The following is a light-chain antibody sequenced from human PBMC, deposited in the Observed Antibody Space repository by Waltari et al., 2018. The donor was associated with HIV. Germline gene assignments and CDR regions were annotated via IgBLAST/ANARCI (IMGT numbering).Light chain of an antibody. CDR1: NIGSKS. V-gene: IGLV3-21*02. Sequence: SNVVTQAPSVSVAPGQTAKITCGGNNIGSKSVPWYQHSPGQAPGLVVYDNTDRPSGIPERFSGSNSGNTATLTITRVEPGDEADYYCQVWDSSRQWVFGGGTKLTVL. J-gene: IGLJ3*02. CDR3: QVWDSSRQWV. CDR2: DNT.